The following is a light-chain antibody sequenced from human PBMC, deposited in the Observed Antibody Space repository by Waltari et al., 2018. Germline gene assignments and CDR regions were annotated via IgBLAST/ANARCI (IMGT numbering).Light chain of an antibody. V-gene: IGKV3-20*01. J-gene: IGKJ1*01. Sequence: EIVLTQSPGTLSLSPGERATLPCRASQSIGSNYLACDQQRPGQAPRLLIYASSSRATGVPDRVSGSGSGTDFSLTISRLEPEDFGVYYCQQYRSSPWTFGQGTKVEIK. CDR1: QSIGSNY. CDR3: QQYRSSPWT. CDR2: ASS.